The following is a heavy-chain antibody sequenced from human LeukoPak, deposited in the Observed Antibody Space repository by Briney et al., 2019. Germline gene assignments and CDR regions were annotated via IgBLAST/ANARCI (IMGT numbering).Heavy chain of an antibody. CDR3: ARGGGSSWFDS. CDR1: GYTFTRYT. CDR2: INAGNGNT. Sequence: ASVKVSCKAAGYTFTRYTMHWVRQAPGQRLEWMGLINAGNGNTKYSQKFQGRVTITRDTSASTVYMELSSLRSEDTAVYSCARGGGSSWFDSWGQGTLVTVSS. V-gene: IGHV1-3*01. J-gene: IGHJ5*01. D-gene: IGHD3-10*01.